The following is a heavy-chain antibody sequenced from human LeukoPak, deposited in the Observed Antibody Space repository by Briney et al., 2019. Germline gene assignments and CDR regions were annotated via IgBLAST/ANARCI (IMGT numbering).Heavy chain of an antibody. CDR1: GFTFSSYG. CDR2: IWYDGSNK. J-gene: IGHJ4*02. Sequence: GGPLRLSCAASGFTFSSYGMHWVRQAPGKGLEWVAVIWYDGSNKYYADSVKGRFTISRDNSKNTLYLQMNSLRAEDTAVYYCARDGGDSSGYYYWGQGTLVTVSS. V-gene: IGHV3-33*01. CDR3: ARDGGDSSGYYY. D-gene: IGHD3-22*01.